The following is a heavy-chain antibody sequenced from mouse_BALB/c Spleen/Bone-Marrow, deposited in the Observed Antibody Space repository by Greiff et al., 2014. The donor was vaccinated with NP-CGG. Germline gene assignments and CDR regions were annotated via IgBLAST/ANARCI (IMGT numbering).Heavy chain of an antibody. CDR3: ARNHRGYYFDY. V-gene: IGHV2-2*02. CDR1: GFSLTTYG. J-gene: IGHJ2*01. Sequence: VQRVESGPGLVQPSQSLSITCTVSGFSLTTYGVHWVRQSPGKGLEWLGVIWSGGSTDYNAALISRLSISKDNSKSQVFFKMNSLQANDTAIYYCARNHRGYYFDYWGQGTTLTVSS. CDR2: IWSGGST. D-gene: IGHD3-1*01.